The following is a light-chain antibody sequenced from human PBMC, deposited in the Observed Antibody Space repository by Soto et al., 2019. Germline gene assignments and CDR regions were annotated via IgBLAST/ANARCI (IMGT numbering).Light chain of an antibody. Sequence: EVVLTQSPGTLSLSPGERATLSCRASQSVSNNYLAWYRQKRGQSPKLLIFGSTDRTTGIPYRFSGSGSGTDFTLTISTLEPEDFAVYYWQQYGSSPPYTFDQGTKLEI. CDR2: GST. V-gene: IGKV3-20*01. CDR1: QSVSNNY. CDR3: QQYGSSPPYT. J-gene: IGKJ2*01.